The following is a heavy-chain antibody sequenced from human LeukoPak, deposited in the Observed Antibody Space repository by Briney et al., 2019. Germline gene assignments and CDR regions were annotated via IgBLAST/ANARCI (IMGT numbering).Heavy chain of an antibody. J-gene: IGHJ4*02. CDR2: ISWNSGSI. CDR1: GFTFDDYA. V-gene: IGHV3-9*01. CDR3: AKGGRTGKLIVGASFDY. D-gene: IGHD1-26*01. Sequence: GRSLRLSCAASGFTFDDYAMHWVRQAPGKGLEWVSGISWNSGSIGYADSVKGRFTISRDNSKNTLYLQMNSLRAEDTAVYYCAKGGRTGKLIVGASFDYWGQGTLVTVSS.